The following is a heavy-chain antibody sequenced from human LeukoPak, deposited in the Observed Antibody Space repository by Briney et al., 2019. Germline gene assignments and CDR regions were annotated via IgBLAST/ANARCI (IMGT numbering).Heavy chain of an antibody. J-gene: IGHJ4*02. D-gene: IGHD3-16*01. CDR1: GGSISSYY. CDR2: INHSGST. Sequence: SETLSLTCTVSGGSISSYYWSWIRQPPGKGLEWIGEINHSGSTNYNPSLKSRVTISVDTSKNQFSLKLSSVTAADTAVYYCARDGGGTFDYWGQGTLVTVSS. CDR3: ARDGGGTFDY. V-gene: IGHV4-34*01.